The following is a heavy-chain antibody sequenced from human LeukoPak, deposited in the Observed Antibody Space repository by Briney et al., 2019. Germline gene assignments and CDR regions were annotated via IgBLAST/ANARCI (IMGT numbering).Heavy chain of an antibody. CDR1: GFTFSSYA. D-gene: IGHD1-26*01. CDR3: ARVRVNVGATIPFDY. CDR2: ISYDGSNK. V-gene: IGHV3-30*04. J-gene: IGHJ4*02. Sequence: PGGSLRLSCTASGFTFSSYAMHWVRQAPGEGLEWVAVISYDGSNKYYADSVKGRFTISRDNSKNTLYLQMNSLRAEDTAVYYCARVRVNVGATIPFDYWGQGTLVTVSS.